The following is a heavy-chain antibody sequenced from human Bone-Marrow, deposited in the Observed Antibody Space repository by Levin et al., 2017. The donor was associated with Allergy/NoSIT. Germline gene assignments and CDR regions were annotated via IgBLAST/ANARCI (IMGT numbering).Heavy chain of an antibody. V-gene: IGHV1-2*02. J-gene: IGHJ5*02. CDR1: GYTFTAYY. CDR3: TRDFAVMTASNWFDP. CDR2: INSNSGDT. D-gene: IGHD2-21*02. Sequence: GESLKISCTASGYTFTAYYIHWVRQAPGQGLEWMGRINSNSGDTNYAQKFQGRVTMTRDTSTSTVYLELNSLRSDDTAIYYCTRDFAVMTASNWFDPWGQGTLVTVSS.